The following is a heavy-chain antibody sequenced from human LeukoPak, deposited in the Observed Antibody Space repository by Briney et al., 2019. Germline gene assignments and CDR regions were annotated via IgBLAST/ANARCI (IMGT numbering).Heavy chain of an antibody. CDR3: AREGILTGYQTLDY. CDR1: GFTFSSYA. J-gene: IGHJ4*02. CDR2: ISYDGSNK. D-gene: IGHD3-9*01. Sequence: QPGGSLRLSCAASGFTFSSYAMHWVRQAPGKGLEWVAVISYDGSNKYYADSVKGRFTISRDNSKNTLYLQMNSLRAEDTAVYYCAREGILTGYQTLDYWGQGTLVTVSS. V-gene: IGHV3-30*04.